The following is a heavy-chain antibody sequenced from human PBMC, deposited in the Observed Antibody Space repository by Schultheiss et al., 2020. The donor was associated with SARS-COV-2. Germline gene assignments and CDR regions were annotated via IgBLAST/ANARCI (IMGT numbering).Heavy chain of an antibody. CDR1: GGTFSSYA. CDR2: MNPNSGNT. CDR3: AKDIVKERAFDI. Sequence: SVKVSCKASGGTFSSYAISWVRQAPGQGLEWMGWMNPNSGNTGYAQKFQGRVTITADESTSTAYMELSSLRSEDTALYYCAKDIVKERAFDIWGQGTMVTVSS. D-gene: IGHD2-21*01. J-gene: IGHJ3*02. V-gene: IGHV1-69*13.